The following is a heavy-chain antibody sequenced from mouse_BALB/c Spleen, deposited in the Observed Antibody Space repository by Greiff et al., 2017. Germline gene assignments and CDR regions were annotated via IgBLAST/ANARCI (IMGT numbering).Heavy chain of an antibody. D-gene: IGHD2-2*01. Sequence: VQGVESGPGLVAPSQSLSITCTVSGFSLSRYSVHWVRQPPGKGLEWLGMIWGGGSTDYNSALKSRLSISKDNSKSQVFLKMNSLQTDDTAMYYCARSGYDRGAYAMDYWGQGTSVTVSS. CDR3: ARSGYDRGAYAMDY. V-gene: IGHV2-6-4*01. CDR2: IWGGGST. CDR1: GFSLSRYS. J-gene: IGHJ4*01.